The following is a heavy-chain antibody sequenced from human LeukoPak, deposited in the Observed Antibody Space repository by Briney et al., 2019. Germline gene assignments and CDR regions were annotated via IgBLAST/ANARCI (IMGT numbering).Heavy chain of an antibody. J-gene: IGHJ5*02. CDR3: ARLQYYDILIELDWFDP. V-gene: IGHV5-51*01. Sequence: VESLQISCKGSGYSFTSYWIGWVRQMPGKGLEWMGIIYPGDSDTRYSPSFQGQVTISADKSISTAYLQWSSLKASDTAMYYCARLQYYDILIELDWFDPWGEGNLVTVSS. CDR2: IYPGDSDT. D-gene: IGHD3-9*01. CDR1: GYSFTSYW.